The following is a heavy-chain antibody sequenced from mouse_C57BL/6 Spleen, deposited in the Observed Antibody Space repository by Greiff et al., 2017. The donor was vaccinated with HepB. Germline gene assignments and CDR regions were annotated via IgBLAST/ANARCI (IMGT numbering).Heavy chain of an antibody. CDR3: ARSPYDPPGFAY. CDR2: IDPSDSYT. J-gene: IGHJ3*01. V-gene: IGHV1-69*01. D-gene: IGHD2-3*01. Sequence: QVQLQQPGAELVMPGASVKLSCKASGYTFTSYWMHWVKQRPGQGLEWIGEIDPSDSYTNYNQKFKGKSTLTVDKSSSTAYMQLSSLTSEDSAVYYCARSPYDPPGFAYWVQGTLVTVSA. CDR1: GYTFTSYW.